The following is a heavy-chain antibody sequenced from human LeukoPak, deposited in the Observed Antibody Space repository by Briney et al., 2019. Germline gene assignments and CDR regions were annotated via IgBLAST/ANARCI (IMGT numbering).Heavy chain of an antibody. D-gene: IGHD2-15*01. CDR3: ARDTVVVAATLYYYMDV. CDR1: GFTFSDYY. Sequence: GGPLRFSCEASGFTFSDYYMSWIRKAPGKGLEWVSSISSSSSYIYYADSVKGRFTISRDNAKNSLYLQMNSLRAEDTAVYYCARDTVVVAATLYYYMDVWGKGTTVTVSS. V-gene: IGHV3-11*06. CDR2: ISSSSSYI. J-gene: IGHJ6*03.